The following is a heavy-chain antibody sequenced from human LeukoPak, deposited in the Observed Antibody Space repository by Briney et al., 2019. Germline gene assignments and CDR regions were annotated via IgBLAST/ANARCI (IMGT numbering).Heavy chain of an antibody. CDR2: IYSGGST. V-gene: IGHV3-66*01. CDR1: GVSFSDYY. J-gene: IGHJ4*02. Sequence: ETLSLTCAVYGVSFSDYYWSWVRQAPGKGLEWVSVIYSGGSTYYADSVKGRFTISRDNSKNTLYLQMNSLRAEDTAVYYCARETYSGSYLGDLDYWGQGTLVTVSS. CDR3: ARETYSGSYLGDLDY. D-gene: IGHD1-26*01.